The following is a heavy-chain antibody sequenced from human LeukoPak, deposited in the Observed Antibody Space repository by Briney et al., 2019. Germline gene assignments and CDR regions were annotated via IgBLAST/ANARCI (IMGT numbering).Heavy chain of an antibody. CDR1: GGTFSSYA. D-gene: IGHD4-17*01. CDR2: IIPILGTA. CDR3: ATRVRDHYGDYGSHWFDP. V-gene: IGHV1-69*13. J-gene: IGHJ5*02. Sequence: GASVKVSCKASGGTFSSYAISWVRQAPGQGLEWMGGIIPILGTANYAQKFQGRVTITADESTSTAYMELSSLRSEDTAVYYCATRVRDHYGDYGSHWFDPWGQGTMVTVSS.